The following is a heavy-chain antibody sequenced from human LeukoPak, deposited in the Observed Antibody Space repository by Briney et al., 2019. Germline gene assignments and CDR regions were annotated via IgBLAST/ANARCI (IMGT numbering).Heavy chain of an antibody. CDR1: GGTSSSYA. Sequence: ASVKVSCKASGGTSSSYAISWVRQAPGQGLEWMGGIIPIFGTANYAQKFQGSVTITADESTSTAYMELSSLRSEDTAVYYCARGERGSPPWRVDAFDIWGQGTMVTVSS. V-gene: IGHV1-69*13. CDR3: ARGERGSPPWRVDAFDI. J-gene: IGHJ3*02. CDR2: IIPIFGTA. D-gene: IGHD3-16*01.